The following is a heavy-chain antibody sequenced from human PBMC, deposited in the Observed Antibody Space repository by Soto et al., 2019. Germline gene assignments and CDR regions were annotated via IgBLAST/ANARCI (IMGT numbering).Heavy chain of an antibody. Sequence: QFQLMQSGAEVKKPGSSVKVSCKASGGTFSTSAISWVRQAPGEGLEWGGGLMPIFATPDYAQKFQGRVTIAADESTSPACLETTSIPTDDTAVYYCERYRDSQQFGGHYCSTSDVWGQGAAITVSS. D-gene: IGHD4-17*01. V-gene: IGHV1-69*12. CDR1: GGTFSTSA. J-gene: IGHJ6*02. CDR3: ERYRDSQQFGGHYCSTSDV. CDR2: LMPIFATP.